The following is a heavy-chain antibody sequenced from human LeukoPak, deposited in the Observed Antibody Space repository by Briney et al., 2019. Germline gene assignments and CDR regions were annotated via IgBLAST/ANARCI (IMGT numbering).Heavy chain of an antibody. CDR2: ISGSGGSP. CDR1: GFTFSSYA. CDR3: AKGPLLWD. D-gene: IGHD2/OR15-2a*01. J-gene: IGHJ4*02. Sequence: GGSLRLSCAASGFTFSSYAMSWVRQTPGKGLEWVSSISGSGGSPYYADSVKGRFTISRDNSKNTLYLQMNSLKAEDTAVYFCAKGPLLWDWGQGTLVTVSS. V-gene: IGHV3-23*01.